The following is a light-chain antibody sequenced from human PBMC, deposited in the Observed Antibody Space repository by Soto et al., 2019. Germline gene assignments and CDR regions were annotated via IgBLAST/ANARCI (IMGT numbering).Light chain of an antibody. CDR2: EVS. Sequence: QAVRTQPASVSGSPGQSITISCTGTSSDFGGYNYVSWCQQHPGKAPKLMIYEVSNRPSGVSNRFSGSKSGNTASLTISGLQAEDEADYYCSSYTSSSTPYVFGTGTKVTVL. CDR3: SSYTSSSTPYV. CDR1: SSDFGGYNY. V-gene: IGLV2-14*01. J-gene: IGLJ1*01.